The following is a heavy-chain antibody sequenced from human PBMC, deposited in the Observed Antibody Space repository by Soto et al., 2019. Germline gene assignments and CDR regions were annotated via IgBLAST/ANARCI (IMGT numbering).Heavy chain of an antibody. Sequence: QVQLQQWGAGLLKPSETLSLTCAVYGGSFSGYYWSWIRQPPGKGLEWIGEINHSGSTNYNPSLKSRVTISVDTSKNQFSLKLSSVTAADTAVYYCARGPRGVRGVISSLYYYGMDVWGQGTTVTVSS. CDR3: ARGPRGVRGVISSLYYYGMDV. V-gene: IGHV4-34*01. J-gene: IGHJ6*02. CDR2: INHSGST. CDR1: GGSFSGYY. D-gene: IGHD3-10*01.